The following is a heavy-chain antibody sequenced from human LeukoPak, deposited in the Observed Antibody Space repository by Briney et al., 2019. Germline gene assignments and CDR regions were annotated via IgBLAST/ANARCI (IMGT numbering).Heavy chain of an antibody. D-gene: IGHD2-2*01. V-gene: IGHV4-31*03. Sequence: SETLSLTCTVSGGSISSGGYYWSWIRQHPGKGLEWIGYIYYSGKTYSNPSLKSRVTISVDTSKNQFSLKLSSVTAADTAVYYCARVGGDCSSTSCYNGPLKWSDPWGQGTLVTVSS. CDR3: ARVGGDCSSTSCYNGPLKWSDP. CDR2: IYYSGKT. J-gene: IGHJ5*02. CDR1: GGSISSGGYY.